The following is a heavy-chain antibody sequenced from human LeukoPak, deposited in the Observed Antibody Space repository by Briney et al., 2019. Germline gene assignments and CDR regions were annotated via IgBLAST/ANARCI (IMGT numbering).Heavy chain of an antibody. J-gene: IGHJ4*02. CDR2: IRFDGSNK. CDR1: GFTFSDYY. D-gene: IGHD3-22*01. CDR3: AKDAYDYDSSGWPGWGYFDY. V-gene: IGHV3-30*02. Sequence: GGSLRLSCAASGFTFSDYYMSWIRQAPGKGLEWVAFIRFDGSNKFYADSVKGRFTISRDNSKNTLFLQMNSLRPEDTAVFYCAKDAYDYDSSGWPGWGYFDYWGQGALVTVSS.